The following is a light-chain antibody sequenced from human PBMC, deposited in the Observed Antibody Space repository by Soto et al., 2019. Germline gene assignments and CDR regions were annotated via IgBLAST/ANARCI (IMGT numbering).Light chain of an antibody. Sequence: QSVLTQPASLSGSPGQSITLSCPGTSSDVGGYNYVSWYQQHPGKAPKLMIYDVSNRPSGVSNRFSGSKSGNTASLTISGLQAEDEADYYCSSYTSSSPYVFGTGTKVTVL. CDR1: SSDVGGYNY. CDR2: DVS. V-gene: IGLV2-14*01. J-gene: IGLJ1*01. CDR3: SSYTSSSPYV.